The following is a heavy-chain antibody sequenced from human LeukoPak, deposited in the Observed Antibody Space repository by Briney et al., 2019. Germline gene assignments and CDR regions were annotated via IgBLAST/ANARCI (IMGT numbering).Heavy chain of an antibody. CDR1: GYTFTSYD. CDR2: MNPNRGNT. CDR3: ALKTTVEAAAADAFDI. J-gene: IGHJ3*02. D-gene: IGHD6-13*01. Sequence: ASVTVSCMASGYTFTSYDISWVRPTTGQGVAGMGWMNPNRGNTGYAQKFQGRVTMTRNTSISTAYLELSSLRSEDTAVYYCALKTTVEAAAADAFDIWGQGTMVTVSS. V-gene: IGHV1-8*01.